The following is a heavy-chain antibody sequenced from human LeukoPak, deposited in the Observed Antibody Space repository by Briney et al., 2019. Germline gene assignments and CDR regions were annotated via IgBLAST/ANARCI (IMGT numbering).Heavy chain of an antibody. CDR1: GYTLTELS. Sequence: GASVKVSCKVSGYTLTELSMHWVRQAPGKGLEWMGGFDPEDGETIYAQKFQGRVTMTEDTSTDTAYMELSSLRSEDTAMYYCATDHILGGAFDIWGQGTMVTVSS. J-gene: IGHJ3*02. CDR2: FDPEDGET. V-gene: IGHV1-24*01. CDR3: ATDHILGGAFDI. D-gene: IGHD2-8*02.